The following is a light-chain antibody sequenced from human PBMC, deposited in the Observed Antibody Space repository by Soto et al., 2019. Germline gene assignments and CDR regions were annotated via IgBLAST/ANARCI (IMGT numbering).Light chain of an antibody. CDR1: SSDIGGYNY. J-gene: IGLJ2*01. V-gene: IGLV2-14*01. Sequence: QSALTQPASVSGSPGQSITISCTGTSSDIGGYNYVSWYQQHPGKAPKLMIYSVTNRPSGISNRFSGSKSGNTASLTISGLQAEDEADYYCSSYSTSGTYVVFGGGTQLTVL. CDR3: SSYSTSGTYVV. CDR2: SVT.